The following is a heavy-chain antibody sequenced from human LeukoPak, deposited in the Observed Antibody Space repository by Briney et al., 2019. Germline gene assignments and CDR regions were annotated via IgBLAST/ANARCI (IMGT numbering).Heavy chain of an antibody. D-gene: IGHD3-9*01. CDR3: AKDGNYDILTGYLFDY. CDR1: GFTFDDYA. Sequence: GRSLRLSCAASGFTFDDYAMHWVRHAPGKGLEWVSGISWNSGSIGYADSVKGRFTISRDNAKNSLYLQMNSLRAEDTALYYCAKDGNYDILTGYLFDYWGQGTLVTVSS. J-gene: IGHJ4*02. V-gene: IGHV3-9*01. CDR2: ISWNSGSI.